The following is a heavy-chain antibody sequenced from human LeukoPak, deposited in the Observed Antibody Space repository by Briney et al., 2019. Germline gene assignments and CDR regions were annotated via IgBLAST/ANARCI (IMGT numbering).Heavy chain of an antibody. Sequence: ASVKVSCKASGYTFTGYYMHWVRQAPGQGLEWMGWTNPNSGGTNYAQKFQGRVTMTRDTSISTAYMELSRLRSDDTAVYYCARVVERAKYSSGWYSSYYYMDVWGKGTTVTVSS. CDR1: GYTFTGYY. CDR2: TNPNSGGT. CDR3: ARVVERAKYSSGWYSSYYYMDV. V-gene: IGHV1-2*02. D-gene: IGHD6-19*01. J-gene: IGHJ6*03.